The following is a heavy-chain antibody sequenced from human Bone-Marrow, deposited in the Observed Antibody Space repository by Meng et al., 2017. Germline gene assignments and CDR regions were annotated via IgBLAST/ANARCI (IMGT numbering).Heavy chain of an antibody. Sequence: EVQLVESGGGLVQPGGSLTLSCVASGFKLSSYWMHWVRQAPGKGLVWVSRINIDGSSTIYADSVEGRFTISRDNAKNTLHLQMNSLRVDDTAVYYCAQLGTTDYWGQGALVTVSS. V-gene: IGHV3-74*01. J-gene: IGHJ4*02. CDR3: AQLGTTDY. D-gene: IGHD6-13*01. CDR1: GFKLSSYW. CDR2: INIDGSST.